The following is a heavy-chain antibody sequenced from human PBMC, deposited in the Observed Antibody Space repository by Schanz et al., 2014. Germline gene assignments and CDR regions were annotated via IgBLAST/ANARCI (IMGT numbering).Heavy chain of an antibody. J-gene: IGHJ1*01. D-gene: IGHD6-13*01. CDR1: GYTFTSYG. CDR2: ISDSNADT. V-gene: IGHV1-18*04. CDR3: AGATYSSSWYGGSEYFQH. Sequence: QVQLVQSGAEVKKPGASVKVSCKASGYTFTSYGISWVRQAPGQGPEWMGWISDSNADTKYAQKVQGRVPMTTDTSTSTAYMELRSLRSDDTAVYYCAGATYSSSWYGGSEYFQHWGQGTLVTVSS.